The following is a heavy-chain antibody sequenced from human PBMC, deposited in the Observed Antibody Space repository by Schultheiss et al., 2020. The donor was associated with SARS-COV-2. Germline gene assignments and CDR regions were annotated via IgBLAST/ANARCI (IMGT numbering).Heavy chain of an antibody. J-gene: IGHJ4*02. CDR3: ARVNLGGYSGYDSTYFDY. D-gene: IGHD5-12*01. V-gene: IGHV1-18*01. CDR2: ISAYNGNT. Sequence: ASVKVSCKASGGTFSSYTISWVRQAPGQGLEWMGWISAYNGNTNYAQKLQGRVTMTTDTSTSTAYMELSSLRSEDTAVYYCARVNLGGYSGYDSTYFDYWGQGTLVTVSS. CDR1: GGTFSSYT.